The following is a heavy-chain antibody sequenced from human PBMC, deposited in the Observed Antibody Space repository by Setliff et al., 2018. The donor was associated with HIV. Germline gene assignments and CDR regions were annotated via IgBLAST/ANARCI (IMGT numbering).Heavy chain of an antibody. V-gene: IGHV4-34*01. CDR3: VRGPHTSSWYGGYAFDI. J-gene: IGHJ3*02. D-gene: IGHD6-13*01. CDR2: INHRGNT. CDR1: GGSFGDYY. Sequence: SETLSLTCAVYGGSFGDYYWTWIRQPPGEGLEWIGEINHRGNTESSPSLRSRVTISIDTSKNQFSLGLTSVTAADTAVYYCVRGPHTSSWYGGYAFDIWGQGTMVTVSS.